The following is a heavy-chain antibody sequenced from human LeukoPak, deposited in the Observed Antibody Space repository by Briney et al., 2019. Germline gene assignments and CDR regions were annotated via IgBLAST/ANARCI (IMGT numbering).Heavy chain of an antibody. Sequence: SETLSLTCTVSGGSISSGGYSWSWIRQHPGKGLEWIGYIYYSGSTYYNPSLKSRVTISVDTSKNQFSLKLSSVTAADTAVYYCARDGYYDSSGYYNNDAFDIWGQGTMVTVSS. CDR1: GGSISSGGYS. D-gene: IGHD3-22*01. CDR3: ARDGYYDSSGYYNNDAFDI. CDR2: IYYSGST. J-gene: IGHJ3*02. V-gene: IGHV4-31*03.